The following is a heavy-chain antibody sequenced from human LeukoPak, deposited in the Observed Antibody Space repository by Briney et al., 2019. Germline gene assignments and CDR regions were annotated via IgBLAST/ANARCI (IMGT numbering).Heavy chain of an antibody. CDR3: ARGGFGGYCSSTSCYREAFDI. J-gene: IGHJ3*02. CDR1: GYTFTGYY. CDR2: INPNSGGT. D-gene: IGHD2-2*03. V-gene: IGHV1-2*02. Sequence: ASVKVSCKASGYTFTGYYLHWVRQAPGQGPEWMGWINPNSGGTNYGQKFQGRVTMTRDTSIRTAYMELSRLRSDDTAVYYCARGGFGGYCSSTSCYREAFDIWGQGTMVTVSS.